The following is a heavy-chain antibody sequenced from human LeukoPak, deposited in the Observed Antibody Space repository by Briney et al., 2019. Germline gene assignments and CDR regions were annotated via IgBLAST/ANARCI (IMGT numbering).Heavy chain of an antibody. Sequence: PSETLSLTCTVSGGSISSGGYYWSWIRQHPGKGLEWIGNIYYSGSTYYNPSLKSRVTISVDTSKKQFSLKLSSVTAADTAVYYCARDYYSNRFDYWGQGTLVTVSS. CDR3: ARDYYSNRFDY. CDR2: IYYSGST. D-gene: IGHD4-11*01. V-gene: IGHV4-31*03. CDR1: GGSISSGGYY. J-gene: IGHJ4*02.